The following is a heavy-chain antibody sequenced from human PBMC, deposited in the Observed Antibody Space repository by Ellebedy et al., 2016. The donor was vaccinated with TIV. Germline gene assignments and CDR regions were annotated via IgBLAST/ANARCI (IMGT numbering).Heavy chain of an antibody. D-gene: IGHD3-10*01. Sequence: ASVKVSCKASGYTFTDYGISWVRQAPGQGLEWMGGIIPDSGGTNYAQRFQGRVTMTRDTSITTAYMELSRLRSDDTAVYYCARVRGVIVFDYWGQGTVVTVSS. V-gene: IGHV1-2*02. CDR2: IIPDSGGT. J-gene: IGHJ4*02. CDR1: GYTFTDYG. CDR3: ARVRGVIVFDY.